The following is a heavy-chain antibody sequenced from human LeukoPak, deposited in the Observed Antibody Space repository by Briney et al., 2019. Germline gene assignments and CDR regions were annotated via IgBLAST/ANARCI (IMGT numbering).Heavy chain of an antibody. Sequence: PGASVKVSCKASGGTFSSYGISWVRQAPGQGLEWMGWISAYNGNTNYAQKLQGRVTMTTDTSTSTAYMELRSLRSDDTAVYYCARAQGYSSSWFEPYYYYYMDVWGKGTTVTISS. J-gene: IGHJ6*03. D-gene: IGHD6-13*01. CDR3: ARAQGYSSSWFEPYYYYYMDV. V-gene: IGHV1-18*01. CDR2: ISAYNGNT. CDR1: GGTFSSYG.